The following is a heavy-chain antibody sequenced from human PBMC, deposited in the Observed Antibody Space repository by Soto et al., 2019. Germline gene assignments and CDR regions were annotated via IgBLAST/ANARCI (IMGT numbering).Heavy chain of an antibody. CDR3: ARDVSWGFNGYNWFDP. J-gene: IGHJ5*02. Sequence: PGGSLRLSCAASGFTFSSYAMHWVRQAPGKGLESVSAISSNGGSTYYANSVKGRFTISRDNSKNTLYLQMGSLRAEDMAVYYCARDVSWGFNGYNWFDPWGQGTLVTVSS. D-gene: IGHD2-2*03. CDR2: ISSNGGST. CDR1: GFTFSSYA. V-gene: IGHV3-64*01.